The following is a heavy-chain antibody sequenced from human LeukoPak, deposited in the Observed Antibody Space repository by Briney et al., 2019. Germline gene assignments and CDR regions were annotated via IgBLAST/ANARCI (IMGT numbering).Heavy chain of an antibody. V-gene: IGHV3-23*01. CDR3: AKARPDCSGGSCYRDY. CDR2: ISGSGGST. D-gene: IGHD2-15*01. J-gene: IGHJ4*02. CDR1: GFTFSSYG. Sequence: GGSLRLSCAASGFTFSSYGMHWVRQAPGKGLEWVSAISGSGGSTYYADSVKGRFTISRDNSKNTLYLQMNSLRAEDTAVYYCAKARPDCSGGSCYRDYWGQGTLVTVSS.